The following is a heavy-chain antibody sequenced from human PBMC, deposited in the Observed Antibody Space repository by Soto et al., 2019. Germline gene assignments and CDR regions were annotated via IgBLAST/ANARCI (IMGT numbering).Heavy chain of an antibody. V-gene: IGHV4-59*01. Sequence: SETLSLTCTVSGGSISSYYWSWIRQPPGKGLEWIGYIYYSGSTNYNPSLKSRVTISVDTSKNQFSLKLSSVTAADTAVYYCARDKRLLYPSSTWFDPWGQGTLVTVSS. J-gene: IGHJ5*02. D-gene: IGHD2-2*02. CDR2: IYYSGST. CDR3: ARDKRLLYPSSTWFDP. CDR1: GGSISSYY.